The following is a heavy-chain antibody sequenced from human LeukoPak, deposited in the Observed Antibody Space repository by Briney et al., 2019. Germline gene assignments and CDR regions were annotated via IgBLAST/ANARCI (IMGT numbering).Heavy chain of an antibody. D-gene: IGHD2-15*01. CDR1: GYTFTSYY. V-gene: IGHV1-46*01. J-gene: IGHJ1*01. CDR2: INPSGGST. CDR3: ARDSSDIRSLIAH. Sequence: EASVKVSCKASGYTFTSYYMHWVRQAPGQGLEWMGIINPSGGSTSYAQKFQGRVTITADESASTAYMELSSLRSEDTAVYYCARDSSDIRSLIAHWGQGTLVTVSS.